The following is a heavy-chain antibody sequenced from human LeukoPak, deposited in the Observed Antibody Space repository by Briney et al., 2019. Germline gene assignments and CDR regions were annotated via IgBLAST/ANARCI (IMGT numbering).Heavy chain of an antibody. CDR3: ARAVYCGGDCYSTYFDY. J-gene: IGHJ4*02. V-gene: IGHV3-9*01. Sequence: PGRSLRLSCAASGFTFDDYAMHWVRQAPGKGLEWVSGISWNSGSIGYADSVKGRFTISRDNAKNSLYLQMNSLRAEDTAVYYCARAVYCGGDCYSTYFDYWGQGTLVTVSS. D-gene: IGHD2-21*02. CDR1: GFTFDDYA. CDR2: ISWNSGSI.